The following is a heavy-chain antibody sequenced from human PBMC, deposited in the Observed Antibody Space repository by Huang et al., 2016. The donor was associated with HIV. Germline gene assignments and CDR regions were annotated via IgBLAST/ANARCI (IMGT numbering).Heavy chain of an antibody. CDR2: IISIFRVT. CDR1: GGTFSSFA. V-gene: IGHV1-69*13. CDR3: AGGGANLYYYYHLDV. Sequence: QVQLVQSGAELKKPGSSVRVSCKASGGTFSSFAISWLRQAPGHRLEWMGGIISIFRVTNYAEKFQDRVTITADESTRTAYMELSSLRSEDTATYYWAGGGANLYYYYHLDVWGKGTTVTVSS. D-gene: IGHD2-15*01. J-gene: IGHJ6*03.